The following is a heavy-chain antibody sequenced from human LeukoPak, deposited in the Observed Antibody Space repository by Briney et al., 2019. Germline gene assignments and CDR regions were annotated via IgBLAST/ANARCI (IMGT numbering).Heavy chain of an antibody. CDR2: ISPDGTNT. Sequence: PGGSLRLSCAASGFTFSNYWMHWVRQAPGKGLVWVSRISPDGTNTYYADSVKGRFTISRDKAKNTLYLQMNSLRAEDTAVYYCAKNYYDTSAFYYYYYGLDVWGQGTTATVSS. CDR1: GFTFSNYW. J-gene: IGHJ6*02. D-gene: IGHD3-22*01. V-gene: IGHV3-74*01. CDR3: AKNYYDTSAFYYYYYGLDV.